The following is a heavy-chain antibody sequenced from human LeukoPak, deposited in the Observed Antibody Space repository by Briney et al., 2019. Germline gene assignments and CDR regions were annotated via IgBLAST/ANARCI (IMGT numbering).Heavy chain of an antibody. J-gene: IGHJ4*02. CDR1: GGSISSDY. CDR2: IYYSGST. CDR3: ARGWGYFDY. V-gene: IGHV4-59*01. D-gene: IGHD7-27*01. Sequence: SETLSLTCTVSGGSISSDYWSWIRQPPGKGLEWTGYIYYSGSTKYDPSLKSRVTISVETSKSQFSLNLSSVTAADTAVYYCARGWGYFDYWGQGTLVTVSS.